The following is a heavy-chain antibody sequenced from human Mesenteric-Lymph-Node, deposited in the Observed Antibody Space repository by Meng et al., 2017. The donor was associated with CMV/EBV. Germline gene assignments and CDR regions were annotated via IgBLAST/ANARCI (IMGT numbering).Heavy chain of an antibody. CDR1: GGSISSGGYY. CDR3: ARDSVAGSGLDY. Sequence: GSGGSISSGGYYWSWIRQHPGKGLEWIGYINDRGTTDSNPSLKSRVTISVDTSKSQFSLKLSSVTAADTAVYYCARDSVAGSGLDYWGQGTLVTVSS. D-gene: IGHD6-19*01. V-gene: IGHV4-31*02. J-gene: IGHJ4*02. CDR2: INDRGTT.